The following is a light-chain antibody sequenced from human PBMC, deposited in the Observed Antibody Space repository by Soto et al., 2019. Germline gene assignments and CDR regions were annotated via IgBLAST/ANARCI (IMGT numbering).Light chain of an antibody. CDR1: HSIDRW. J-gene: IGKJ2*01. CDR3: QQCSSYYT. CDR2: EAS. Sequence: DIQMTQSPSTLSASVGDRVTITCRASHSIDRWLAWYQRKPGKAPKLLIYEASSLQSGVPSRFSGRGSGTEVTLTVSSLQPDDSATYYCQQCSSYYTFGQGSKLEIK. V-gene: IGKV1-5*01.